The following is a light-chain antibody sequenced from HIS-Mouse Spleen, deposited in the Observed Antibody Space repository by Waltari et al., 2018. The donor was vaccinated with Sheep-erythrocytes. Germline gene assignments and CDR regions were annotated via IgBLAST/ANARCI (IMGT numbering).Light chain of an antibody. V-gene: IGKV3-11*01. CDR1: QSVSSY. Sequence: EIVLTQSPATLSLSPGERATLSCRASQSVSSYLAWYQQKPGQAPRLLIYDASNRATAIPASLSGSGAGTDVTLTISSREPEDFAVYYCRQRSNWYTFGQGTKVEIK. J-gene: IGKJ2*01. CDR3: RQRSNWYT. CDR2: DAS.